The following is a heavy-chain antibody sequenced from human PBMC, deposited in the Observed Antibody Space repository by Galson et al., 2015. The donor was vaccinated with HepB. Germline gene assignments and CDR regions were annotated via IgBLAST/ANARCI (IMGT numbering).Heavy chain of an antibody. V-gene: IGHV5-10-1*01. CDR2: IDPSDSYI. Sequence: QSGAEVKKPGESLRISCKGSGYIFTNNWITWLRHIPGKGLEWMGRIDPSDSYIDYSPSFQGHVTISVDKSINTAYLQWNSLKASDTAMYYCARGRGWYDPWGQGTLVTVSS. D-gene: IGHD3-10*01. CDR3: ARGRGWYDP. CDR1: GYIFTNNW. J-gene: IGHJ5*02.